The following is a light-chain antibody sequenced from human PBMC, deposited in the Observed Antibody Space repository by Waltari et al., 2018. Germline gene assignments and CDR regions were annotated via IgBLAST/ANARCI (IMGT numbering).Light chain of an antibody. J-gene: IGKJ1*01. CDR2: WAS. Sequence: DFVLTPAPDALALSCGERGTINCLPSQSVLYNFDNKNYLTWYQQKPGQPPKLLIYWASTRESGVPDRFSGAGSGTDFTLTISSLQAEDVAVYYCQQYYNTPPTFGQGTKVEIK. CDR3: QQYYNTPPT. CDR1: QSVLYNFDNKNY. V-gene: IGKV4-1*01.